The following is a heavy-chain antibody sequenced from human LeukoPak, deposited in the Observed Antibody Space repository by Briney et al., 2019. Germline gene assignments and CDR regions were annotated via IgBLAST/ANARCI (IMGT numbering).Heavy chain of an antibody. CDR1: GGSISSSSYY. J-gene: IGHJ4*03. D-gene: IGHD2-15*01. V-gene: IGHV4-39*02. CDR3: ARDLANCSGGSCSDY. CDR2: IYYSGST. Sequence: SETLSLTCTVSGGSISSSSYYWGWIRQPPGKGLEWIGSIYYSGSTYYNPSLKSRVTISVDTSKNQFSLKLSSVTAADTAVYYCARDLANCSGGSCSDYWGQGPWSPSPQ.